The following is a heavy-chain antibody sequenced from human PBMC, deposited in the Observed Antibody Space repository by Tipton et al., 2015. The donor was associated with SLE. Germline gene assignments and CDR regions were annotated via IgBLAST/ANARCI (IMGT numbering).Heavy chain of an antibody. CDR1: GDSITSYY. D-gene: IGHD7-27*01. CDR3: ARESWDYYYMDV. V-gene: IGHV4-59*12. Sequence: LRLSCTVSGDSITSYYWSWIRQPPGKGLQWIGYIYHSGTSHYNPSLKSRVTMSVDTSKNQFSLRLSSVTAADTAVYYCARESWDYYYMDVWGNGTTVTVSS. CDR2: IYHSGTS. J-gene: IGHJ6*03.